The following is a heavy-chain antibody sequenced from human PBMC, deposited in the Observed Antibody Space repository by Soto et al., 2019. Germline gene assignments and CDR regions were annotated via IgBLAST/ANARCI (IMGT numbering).Heavy chain of an antibody. D-gene: IGHD6-6*01. CDR1: GGSISSSNW. Sequence: SETLSLTCAVSGGSISSSNWWSWVRQPPGKGLEWIGEIYHSGNTYYNPSHKSRVTISLDTSKNQFSLKLSSVTAADTAVYYCARGSSIAGLYYGMDVWGQGTTVTVSS. CDR2: IYHSGNT. CDR3: ARGSSIAGLYYGMDV. J-gene: IGHJ6*02. V-gene: IGHV4-4*02.